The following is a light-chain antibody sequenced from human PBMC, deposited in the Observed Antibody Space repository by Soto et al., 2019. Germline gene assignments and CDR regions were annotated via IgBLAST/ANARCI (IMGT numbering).Light chain of an antibody. Sequence: QSALTQPASVSGSTGQSITISCTRTRSDVGGYNYVSWYQQHPGKAPKLMIYDVSNRPSGVSNRFSGSKSGNTASLTISGLQAEDEADYYCSSYTSSSTLMVFGGGTKLTVL. CDR3: SSYTSSSTLMV. CDR2: DVS. V-gene: IGLV2-14*01. J-gene: IGLJ2*01. CDR1: RSDVGGYNY.